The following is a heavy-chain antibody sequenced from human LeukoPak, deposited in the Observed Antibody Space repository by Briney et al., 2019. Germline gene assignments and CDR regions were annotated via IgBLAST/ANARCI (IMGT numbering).Heavy chain of an antibody. J-gene: IGHJ6*03. CDR3: ARDPYNGYYGDDYYYYMDV. CDR2: ITRDSIYT. V-gene: IGHV3-11*06. CDR1: GYSISSRYY. D-gene: IGHD4-17*01. Sequence: LSLTCTVSGYSISSRYYWGWIRQSPGKGLEWVSSITRDSIYTFYADSVKGRFTISRDNAKNSLSLQMNSLRAEDTAVYYCARDPYNGYYGDDYYYYMDVWGKGTTVTISS.